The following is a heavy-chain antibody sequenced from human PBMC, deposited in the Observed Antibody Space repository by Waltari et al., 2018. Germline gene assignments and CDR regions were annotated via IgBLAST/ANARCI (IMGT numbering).Heavy chain of an antibody. CDR3: ARDTGALWMDV. V-gene: IGHV1-46*01. Sequence: QVQLVQSGAEVKKPGASVKISCKTSEYTFTSSYIHWVRQAPGQGLEWMGIINPSGGSTIYAQKFQGRVTMTRDTSTSTVYTELSSLRSEDTAVYYCARDTGALWMDVWGQGTTVTVSS. CDR2: INPSGGST. CDR1: EYTFTSSY. D-gene: IGHD2-21*01. J-gene: IGHJ6*02.